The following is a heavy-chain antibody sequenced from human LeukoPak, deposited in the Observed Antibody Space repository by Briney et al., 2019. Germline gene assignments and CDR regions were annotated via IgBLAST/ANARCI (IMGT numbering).Heavy chain of an antibody. Sequence: PSETLSLTCTVSGGSISSYYWSWVRQPPGKGLEWIGYIYYSGSTNYNPSLKSRVTTSVDTSKNQFSLKLSSVTAADTAVYYCARSLELVSVPDYWGQGTLVTVSS. V-gene: IGHV4-59*01. D-gene: IGHD1-7*01. J-gene: IGHJ4*02. CDR2: IYYSGST. CDR1: GGSISSYY. CDR3: ARSLELVSVPDY.